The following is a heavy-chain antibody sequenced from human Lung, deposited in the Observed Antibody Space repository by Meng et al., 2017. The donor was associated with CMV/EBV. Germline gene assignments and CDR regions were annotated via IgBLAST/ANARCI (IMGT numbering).Heavy chain of an antibody. V-gene: IGHV3-74*01. CDR2: IYSDGIST. D-gene: IGHD3-10*01. CDR1: GINFNTYW. Sequence: GESXKISCAVSGINFNTYWMHWVRQVPGKGLVWLSRIYSDGISTRYADSVKGRFTISRDNTKNTLYLQMNGLRAEDTAVYYCAREPGRGACAIWG. CDR3: AREPGRGACAI. J-gene: IGHJ3*02.